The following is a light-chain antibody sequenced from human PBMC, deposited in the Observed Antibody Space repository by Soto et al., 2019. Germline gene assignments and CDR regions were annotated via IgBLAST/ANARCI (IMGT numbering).Light chain of an antibody. CDR1: SSDVGSYNL. CDR2: EGS. Sequence: HSVLTQPASVSGSPGQSITISCTGTSSDVGSYNLVSWYQQHPGKAPKLMIYEGSKRPSGVSNRFSGSKSGNTASLTISGLQAEDEADYYCCSYAGSYVFGTGTKLTVL. V-gene: IGLV2-23*01. CDR3: CSYAGSYV. J-gene: IGLJ1*01.